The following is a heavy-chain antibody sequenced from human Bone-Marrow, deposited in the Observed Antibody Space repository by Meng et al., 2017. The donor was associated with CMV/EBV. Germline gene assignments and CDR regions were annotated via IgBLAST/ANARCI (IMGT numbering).Heavy chain of an antibody. J-gene: IGHJ5*02. Sequence: SQTLSLTCTVSGGSVSSGRYYWSWIRQPPGKGLEWIGYIYYSGSTNYNPSLKSRVTISVDTSKNQFSLKLSSVTAADTAVYYCARDVQLEPGWFDPWGHGTLVTFSS. CDR3: ARDVQLEPGWFDP. CDR1: GGSVSSGRYY. CDR2: IYYSGST. V-gene: IGHV4-61*01. D-gene: IGHD1-1*01.